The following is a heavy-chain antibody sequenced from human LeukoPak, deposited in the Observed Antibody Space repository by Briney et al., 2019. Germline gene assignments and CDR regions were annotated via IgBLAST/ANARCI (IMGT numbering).Heavy chain of an antibody. CDR1: GGTFSSYA. V-gene: IGHV1-69*13. J-gene: IGHJ4*02. D-gene: IGHD2-2*01. CDR2: IIPIFGTA. Sequence: GASVKVSCKASGGTFSSYAISWVRQAPGQGLEWMGGIIPIFGTANYAQKFQGRVAITADESTSTAYMELSSLRSEDTAVYYCARSLVPAAIRGSFDYWGQGTLVTVSS. CDR3: ARSLVPAAIRGSFDY.